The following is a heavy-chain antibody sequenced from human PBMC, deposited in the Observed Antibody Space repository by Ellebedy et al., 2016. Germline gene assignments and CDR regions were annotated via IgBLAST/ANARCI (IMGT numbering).Heavy chain of an antibody. V-gene: IGHV3-23*01. CDR1: GLNFNTFF. CDR3: YYGHYSAS. CDR2: ISAGGDIT. Sequence: GESLKISXTASGLNFNTFFMSWVRQAPGKGLEWVSIISAGGDITFSADSVKGRFTISRDNSRDTLYLQMNSLRAEDTAVYYCYYGHYSASWGQGTLVTVSS. D-gene: IGHD4-17*01. J-gene: IGHJ4*02.